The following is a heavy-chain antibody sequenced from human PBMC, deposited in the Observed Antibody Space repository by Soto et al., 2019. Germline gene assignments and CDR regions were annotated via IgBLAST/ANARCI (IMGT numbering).Heavy chain of an antibody. J-gene: IGHJ3*02. D-gene: IGHD6-19*01. CDR3: ARDLSSGQDGFDI. V-gene: IGHV3-33*01. CDR2: TWSDGSNE. Sequence: QMQLVESGGGVVQPGRSLRLSCAASGFIFSSYGMHWVRQAPGKGLEWVAVTWSDGSNEDYRDSVKGRFTVSRDNSKNTLYLQMNGLSDEDTAMYYCARDLSSGQDGFDIWGQGTMVIVSS. CDR1: GFIFSSYG.